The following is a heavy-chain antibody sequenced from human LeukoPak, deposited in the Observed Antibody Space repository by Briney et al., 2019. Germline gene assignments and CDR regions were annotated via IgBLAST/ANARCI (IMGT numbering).Heavy chain of an antibody. Sequence: SETLSLTCAVYGGSFSGYYWSWIRQPPGKGLEWIGEINHSGSTNYNPSLKSRVTISVDTSKNQFSLKLSSVTATDTAVYYCARGMRSVKQQLGHNWFDPWGQGTLVTVSS. CDR1: GGSFSGYY. J-gene: IGHJ5*02. D-gene: IGHD6-13*01. V-gene: IGHV4-34*01. CDR3: ARGMRSVKQQLGHNWFDP. CDR2: INHSGST.